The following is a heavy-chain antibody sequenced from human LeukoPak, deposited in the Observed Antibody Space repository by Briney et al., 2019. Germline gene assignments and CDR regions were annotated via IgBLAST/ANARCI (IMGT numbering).Heavy chain of an antibody. CDR3: AKLAVWGQDWKNNYDILTGYLVGLSLSEYYFDY. CDR2: IKQDGSEK. V-gene: IGHV3-7*01. CDR1: GFTFSSYW. J-gene: IGHJ4*02. D-gene: IGHD3-9*01. Sequence: GGSLRLSCAASGFTFSSYWMSWVRQAPGKGLEWVANIKQDGSEKYYVDSVKGRFTISRDNAKNSLYLQMNSLRAEDTAVYYCAKLAVWGQDWKNNYDILTGYLVGLSLSEYYFDYWGQGTPVTVSS.